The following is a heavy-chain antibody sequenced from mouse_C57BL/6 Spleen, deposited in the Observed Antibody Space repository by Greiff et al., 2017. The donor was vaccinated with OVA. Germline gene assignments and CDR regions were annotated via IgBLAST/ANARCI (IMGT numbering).Heavy chain of an antibody. CDR3: APFYYDYDYAMDY. CDR1: GFTFSDYG. CDR2: ISSGSSTI. Sequence: EVQRVESGGGLVKPGGSLKLSCAASGFTFSDYGMHWVRQAPEKGLEWVAYISSGSSTIYYADTVKGRFTISRDNAKNTLFLQMTSLRSEDTAMYYCAPFYYDYDYAMDYWGQGTSVTVSS. V-gene: IGHV5-17*01. D-gene: IGHD2-4*01. J-gene: IGHJ4*01.